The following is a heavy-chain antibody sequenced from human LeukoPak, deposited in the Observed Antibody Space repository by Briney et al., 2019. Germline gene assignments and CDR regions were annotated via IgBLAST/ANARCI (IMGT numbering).Heavy chain of an antibody. J-gene: IGHJ3*02. CDR1: GGTFSSYA. V-gene: IGHV1-69*13. CDR3: ARDRVVGLGIDNAFDI. D-gene: IGHD2-15*01. CDR2: IIPVFGTA. Sequence: SVKVSCKASGGTFSSYAISWVRQAPGQGLEWMGGIIPVFGTANYAQKFQGRVTIAADESTSTAYMELSSLRSEDTAVYYCARDRVVGLGIDNAFDIWGHGTMVTVSS.